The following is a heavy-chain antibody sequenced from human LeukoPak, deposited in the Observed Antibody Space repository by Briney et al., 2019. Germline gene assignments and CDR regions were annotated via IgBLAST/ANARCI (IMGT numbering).Heavy chain of an antibody. J-gene: IGHJ5*02. D-gene: IGHD2-15*01. CDR2: IRSNGRDT. CDR3: AKGGYTTCFDP. V-gene: IGHV3-23*01. Sequence: DGSLRLSCAASGFAFSEYSMTWVRQAPGKGLEWVSNIRSNGRDTYYTDSVKGRFTISRDNSKNTLYLEMNSLRAEDTAVYYCAKGGYTTCFDPWGQGTLVTVSS. CDR1: GFAFSEYS.